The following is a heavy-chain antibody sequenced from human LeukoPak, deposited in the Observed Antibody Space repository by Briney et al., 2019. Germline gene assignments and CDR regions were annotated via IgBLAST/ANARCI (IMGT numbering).Heavy chain of an antibody. D-gene: IGHD6-19*01. CDR1: GFTFSDYP. V-gene: IGHV3-48*04. J-gene: IGHJ4*02. CDR2: ISSSGSTI. CDR3: ARADDVAVPYY. Sequence: PGGSLRLSCATSGFTFSDYPMNWVRQAPGKGLEWVSYISSSGSTIYYADSVKGRFTISRDNAKNSLYLQMNSLRAEDTAVYYCARADDVAVPYYWGQGTLVTVSS.